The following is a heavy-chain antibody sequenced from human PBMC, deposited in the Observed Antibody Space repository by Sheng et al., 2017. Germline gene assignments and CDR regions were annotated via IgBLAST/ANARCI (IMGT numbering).Heavy chain of an antibody. V-gene: IGHV1-69*13. Sequence: QVQLVQSGAEVKKPGSSVKVSCMAGGSFNSYGINWVRQAPGQGLEWMGGIIPLFHTAHYAQNFRGRVTITADESTGTAFMELSTLKSDDTAVYYCARDDGGYLWFDPWGQGTLVTVSA. CDR1: GGSFNSYG. D-gene: IGHD5-12*01. CDR3: ARDDGGYLWFDP. J-gene: IGHJ5*02. CDR2: IIPLFHTA.